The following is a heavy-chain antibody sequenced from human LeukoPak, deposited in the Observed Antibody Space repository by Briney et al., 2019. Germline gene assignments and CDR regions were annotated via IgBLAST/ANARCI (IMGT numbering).Heavy chain of an antibody. V-gene: IGHV3-21*01. Sequence: GGSLRLSCEVSGFSFSSYSMNGVRQAPGKGLEWVSSISSSSSYIYYADSVKGRFTISRDNAKNSLYLQMNSLRAEDTAVYYCAREAGNCDYWGQGTLVTVSS. J-gene: IGHJ4*02. CDR1: GFSFSSYS. CDR2: ISSSSSYI. CDR3: AREAGNCDY. D-gene: IGHD6-13*01.